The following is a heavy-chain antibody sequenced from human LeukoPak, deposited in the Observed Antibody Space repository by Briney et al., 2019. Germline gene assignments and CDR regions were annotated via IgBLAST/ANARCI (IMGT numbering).Heavy chain of an antibody. CDR2: ISGSSSYI. Sequence: GGSLRLSCAASGFTFSTYSMNWVRQGPGKGLEWVSSISGSSSYIYYADSVKGRFTISRDNTKNSLYLQMDSLRAEDTAVYYCARDLYIEIISAFDMWGQGTMVTVSS. D-gene: IGHD2-15*01. CDR1: GFTFSTYS. V-gene: IGHV3-21*01. J-gene: IGHJ3*02. CDR3: ARDLYIEIISAFDM.